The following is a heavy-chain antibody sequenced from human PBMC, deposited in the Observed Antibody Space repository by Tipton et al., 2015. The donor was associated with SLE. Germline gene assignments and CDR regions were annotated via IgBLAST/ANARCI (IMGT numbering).Heavy chain of an antibody. J-gene: IGHJ4*02. V-gene: IGHV4-4*08. CDR3: ARSSSVRTLLWPTFAY. CDR2: VYHSGNT. Sequence: TLSLTCTVSGGSVSSFYWSWIRQPPGKGLEWIGSVYHSGNTYSNPSLKSRVTISVDTSKDQFSLKMSSVTAADTAVYFCARSSSVRTLLWPTFAYWGQGTLVTVSS. CDR1: GGSVSSFY. D-gene: IGHD2/OR15-2a*01.